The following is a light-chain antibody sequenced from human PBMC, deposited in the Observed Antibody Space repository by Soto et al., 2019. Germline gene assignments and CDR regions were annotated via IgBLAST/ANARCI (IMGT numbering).Light chain of an antibody. CDR2: AAS. J-gene: IGKJ4*01. V-gene: IGKV1-39*01. CDR3: QQTRSYPST. CDR1: RSISTH. Sequence: DIQMTQSPSSLSASVGDRVTITCRASRSISTHLNWYQQRPGKAPHLLIFAASTLHSGVPPRFSGSGAGTDFTLTISSLQPEDLATYYCQQTRSYPSTFGGGTKVEIK.